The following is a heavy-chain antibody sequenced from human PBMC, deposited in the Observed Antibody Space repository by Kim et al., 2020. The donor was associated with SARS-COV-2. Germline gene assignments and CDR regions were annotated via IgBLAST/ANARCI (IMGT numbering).Heavy chain of an antibody. J-gene: IGHJ5*02. CDR1: GYTFTSYA. CDR2: INAGNGNT. CDR3: ARDPLTMVRGVNNWFDP. V-gene: IGHV1-3*01. Sequence: ASVKVSCKASGYTFTSYAMHWVRQAPGQRLEWMGWINAGNGNTKYSQKFQGRDTITRDTSASTAYMELSSLRSEDTAVYYCARDPLTMVRGVNNWFDPWGQGTLVTVSS. D-gene: IGHD3-10*01.